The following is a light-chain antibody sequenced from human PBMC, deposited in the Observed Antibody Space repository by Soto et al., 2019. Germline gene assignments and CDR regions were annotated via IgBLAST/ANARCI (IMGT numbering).Light chain of an antibody. Sequence: EIVLTQSPPTRSSSPGERATLSCRASQTVSSKLAWYQHKPGQAPRLLIYDTSNRATGIPARFSGSGSGTEFTLAISSLQSEDFAVSYCQQYKNGWTFGQGTKVDI. CDR2: DTS. CDR1: QTVSSK. V-gene: IGKV3D-15*01. J-gene: IGKJ1*01. CDR3: QQYKNGWT.